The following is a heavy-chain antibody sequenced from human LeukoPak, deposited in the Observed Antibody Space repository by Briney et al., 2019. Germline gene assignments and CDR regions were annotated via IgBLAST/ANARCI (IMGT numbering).Heavy chain of an antibody. V-gene: IGHV1-2*06. CDR2: ITPNSGDT. D-gene: IGHD2-2*01. J-gene: IGHJ4*02. CDR1: GYTFTSYY. Sequence: ASVKVSCKASGYTFTSYYMHWVRQAPGQGLEWMGRITPNSGDTNYAQKFQGRVTMTRDTSISTAYMELSRLRSDDTAVYYCARDYCSSTSCLFDYWGQGTLVTVSS. CDR3: ARDYCSSTSCLFDY.